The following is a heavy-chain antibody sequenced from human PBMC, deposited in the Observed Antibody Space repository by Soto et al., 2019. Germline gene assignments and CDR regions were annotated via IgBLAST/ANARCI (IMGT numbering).Heavy chain of an antibody. CDR2: MNPNSGNT. CDR3: ARGSYCSSTSCYTGQGY. CDR1: GYTFTSYD. Sequence: ASVKVSCKASGYTFTSYDINWVRQATGQGLEWMGWMNPNSGNTGYAQKFQGRVTMTRNTSISTAYMELSSLRSEDTAVYYCARGSYCSSTSCYTGQGYWGQGTLVTVSS. J-gene: IGHJ4*02. V-gene: IGHV1-8*01. D-gene: IGHD2-2*02.